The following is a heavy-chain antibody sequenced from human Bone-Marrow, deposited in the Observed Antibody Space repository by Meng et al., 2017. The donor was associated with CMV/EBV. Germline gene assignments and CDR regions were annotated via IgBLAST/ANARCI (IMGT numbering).Heavy chain of an antibody. CDR3: ARGSGYCSSTSCYYYYGMDV. D-gene: IGHD2-2*01. CDR1: GGSFSGYY. Sequence: SETLSLTCAVYGGSFSGYYWSWIRQPPGTGLEWIGEINHSGSTNYNPSLKSRVTISVDTSKNEFSLKLSSVTAADTAVYYCARGSGYCSSTSCYYYYGMDVWGQGTTVTVSS. V-gene: IGHV4-34*01. CDR2: INHSGST. J-gene: IGHJ6*02.